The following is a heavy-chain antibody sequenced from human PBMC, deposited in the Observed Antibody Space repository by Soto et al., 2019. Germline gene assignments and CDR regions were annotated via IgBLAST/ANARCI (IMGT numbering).Heavy chain of an antibody. D-gene: IGHD3-3*01. CDR3: ARDGGANLVFWNYGMDV. J-gene: IGHJ6*02. V-gene: IGHV4-38-2*01. CDR1: GYPISSGYY. Sequence: SETLSLTCAVSGYPISSGYYWGWIRQPPGKGLEWIGSIYHSGSTYYNPSLKSRVTISVDTSKNQFSLKLSSVTAADTAVYYCARDGGANLVFWNYGMDVWGQGTTVTVS. CDR2: IYHSGST.